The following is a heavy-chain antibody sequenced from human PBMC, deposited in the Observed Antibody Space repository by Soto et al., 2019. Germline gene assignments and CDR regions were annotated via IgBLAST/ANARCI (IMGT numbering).Heavy chain of an antibody. D-gene: IGHD3-16*01. Sequence: ASVKVSCKASGYTFTSYGITWVRQAPGQGLEWMGWISAYNGNTNYAQKLQGRVTMTTDTSTSTAYMELRSLRSDDTAVYYCARVGGQFSPVFLRANYSSDYWGQGAPVTVSS. CDR3: ARVGGQFSPVFLRANYSSDY. J-gene: IGHJ4*02. V-gene: IGHV1-18*01. CDR1: GYTFTSYG. CDR2: ISAYNGNT.